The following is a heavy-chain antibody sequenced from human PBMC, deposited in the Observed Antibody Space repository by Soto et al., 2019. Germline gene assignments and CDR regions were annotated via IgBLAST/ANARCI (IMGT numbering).Heavy chain of an antibody. CDR1: SGSISSSNW. Sequence: SETLSLTCAVSSGSISSSNWWSWVRQPPGKGLEWIGEIYHSGSTNYNPSLKSRVTISVDKSKNQFSLKLSSVTAADTAVYYCARLEWWHPPYMDVWGKGTTVTVSS. V-gene: IGHV4-4*02. CDR3: ARLEWWHPPYMDV. J-gene: IGHJ6*03. CDR2: IYHSGST. D-gene: IGHD2-15*01.